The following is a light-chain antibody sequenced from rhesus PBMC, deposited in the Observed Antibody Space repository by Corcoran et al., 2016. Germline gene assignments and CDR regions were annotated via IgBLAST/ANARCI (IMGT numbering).Light chain of an antibody. J-gene: IGKJ3*01. V-gene: IGKV1-74*01. CDR3: QHNYGTPFT. Sequence: DIQMTQSPSYLSASVGDRVTITCRTSENVNNYLNWYQQKPGKAPNLLIFKASTLKSGVPSRFSGSGSGTDNTLTSSSLQSEDVATYYCQHNYGTPFTFGPGTKLDI. CDR2: KAS. CDR1: ENVNNY.